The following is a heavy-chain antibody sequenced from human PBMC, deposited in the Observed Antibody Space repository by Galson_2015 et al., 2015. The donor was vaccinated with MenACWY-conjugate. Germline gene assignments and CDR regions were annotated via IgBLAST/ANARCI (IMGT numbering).Heavy chain of an antibody. CDR1: GGSVSSGSYY. J-gene: IGHJ2*01. D-gene: IGHD3-16*01. Sequence: ETLSLTCTVYGGSVSSGSYYWSWIRQPPGQGLEWIAYIYYSGSTNYNPSLKSRVTISVDTSKNQFSLNLSSVTAADTAVYYCARDYAGWYFDLWGRGTLVTVSS. CDR2: IYYSGST. V-gene: IGHV4-61*01. CDR3: ARDYAGWYFDL.